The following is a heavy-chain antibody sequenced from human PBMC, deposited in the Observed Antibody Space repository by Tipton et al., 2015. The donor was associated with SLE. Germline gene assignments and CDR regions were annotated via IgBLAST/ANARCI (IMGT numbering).Heavy chain of an antibody. CDR3: ARDIPYCSGGSCYS. CDR1: GYSISSGYY. D-gene: IGHD2-15*01. J-gene: IGHJ4*02. Sequence: TLSLTCTVSGYSISSGYYWGWIRQPPGKGLEWIGSVYLSGSTYYNPSLKSRVTISVDTSKNQFSLKLSSVTAADTAVYYCARDIPYCSGGSCYSWGQGTLVTVSS. CDR2: VYLSGST. V-gene: IGHV4-38-2*02.